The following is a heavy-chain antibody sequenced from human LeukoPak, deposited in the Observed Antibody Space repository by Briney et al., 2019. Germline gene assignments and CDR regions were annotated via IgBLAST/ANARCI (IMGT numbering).Heavy chain of an antibody. Sequence: PSETLSLTCTVSGGSISSSSYYWGWIRQPPGKGLEWIGSIYYSGSTYYNPSLKSRVTISVDTSKNQFSLKLSSVTAADTAVYHCASRASYGSGRYGFDHWGRGALVTVSS. J-gene: IGHJ4*02. V-gene: IGHV4-39*07. CDR2: IYYSGST. CDR1: GGSISSSSYY. CDR3: ASRASYGSGRYGFDH. D-gene: IGHD3-10*01.